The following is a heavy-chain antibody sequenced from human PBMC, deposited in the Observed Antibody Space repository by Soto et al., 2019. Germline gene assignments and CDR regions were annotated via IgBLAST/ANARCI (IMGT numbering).Heavy chain of an antibody. CDR1: GFTFNSYA. Sequence: QVQLVESGGGVVQPGRSLRLSCAASGFTFNSYAMHWVRQAPGKGLEWVAVISYDGSNKYYADSVKGRFTISRDNSKNTLYLQMNSLRAEDTAVYYCARVPSSSGRAHFDYWGQGTLVTVSS. J-gene: IGHJ4*02. D-gene: IGHD2-15*01. CDR3: ARVPSSSGRAHFDY. V-gene: IGHV3-30-3*01. CDR2: ISYDGSNK.